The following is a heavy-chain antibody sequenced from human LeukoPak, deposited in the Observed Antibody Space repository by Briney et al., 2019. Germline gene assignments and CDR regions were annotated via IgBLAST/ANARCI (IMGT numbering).Heavy chain of an antibody. D-gene: IGHD3-10*01. CDR3: AGGTGTFDY. CDR2: AYYRSKWYN. J-gene: IGHJ4*02. Sequence: SQTLSLTCAISGDSVSSNSAGWNWIRQSPSRGLEWLGRAYYRSKWYNDYAVSVKSRITINPDTSKNQFSLQLNSVTPEDTAVYYCAGGTGTFDYWGQGTLVTVSS. V-gene: IGHV6-1*01. CDR1: GDSVSSNSAG.